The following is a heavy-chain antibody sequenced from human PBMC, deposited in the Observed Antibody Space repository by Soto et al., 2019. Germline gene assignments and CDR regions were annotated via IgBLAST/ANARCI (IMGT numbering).Heavy chain of an antibody. D-gene: IGHD3-16*01. CDR2: ISYDGSEK. J-gene: IGHJ4*02. CDR3: AREVGGSAPPG. V-gene: IGHV3-30*14. Sequence: QVQLVESGGGVVQPGRSLRLSCAASGFTFSRHAMHWVRQAPVKGLEWVAVISYDGSEKYYADSVKGRFTISRDSSKNTLYLQMDRLGSEDTAVYYCAREVGGSAPPGWGQGTLVTVFS. CDR1: GFTFSRHA.